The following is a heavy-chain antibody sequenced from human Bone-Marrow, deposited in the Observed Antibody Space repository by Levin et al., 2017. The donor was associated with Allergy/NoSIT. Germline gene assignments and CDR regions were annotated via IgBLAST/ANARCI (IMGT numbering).Heavy chain of an antibody. Sequence: ASVKVSCKASGYTFTSYAMNWVRQAPGQGLEWMGWINTNTGNPTYAQGFTGRFVFSLDTSVSTAYLQISSLKAEDTAVYYCARMLSILHLGELSFRAFDYWGQGTLVTVSS. V-gene: IGHV7-4-1*02. CDR1: GYTFTSYA. D-gene: IGHD3-16*02. CDR2: INTNTGNP. CDR3: ARMLSILHLGELSFRAFDY. J-gene: IGHJ4*02.